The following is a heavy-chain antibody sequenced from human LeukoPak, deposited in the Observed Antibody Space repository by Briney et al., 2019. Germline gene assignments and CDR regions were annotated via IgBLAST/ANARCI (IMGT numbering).Heavy chain of an antibody. CDR3: ARSLGSWWSTDAFDI. CDR2: ISYDGSNK. CDR1: GFTFSSYA. Sequence: GRSLRLSFAASGFTFSSYAMHWVRQAPGKGLEWVAVISYDGSNKYYADSVKGRFTISRDNSKNTLYLQMNSLRAEDTAVYYCARSLGSWWSTDAFDIWGQGTMVTVSS. D-gene: IGHD6-13*01. V-gene: IGHV3-30-3*01. J-gene: IGHJ3*02.